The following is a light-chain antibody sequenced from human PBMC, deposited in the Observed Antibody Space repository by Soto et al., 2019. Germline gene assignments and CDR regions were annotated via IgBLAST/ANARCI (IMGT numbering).Light chain of an antibody. Sequence: DIQLTQSPSFLSASVGDSVTITCRASQGISTYLAWYQQRPGEPPELLIYGASTLRSGVASRFSGSGSGTEFTLTISSLQPEDFATYFCQQLNSFPPLFTFGPGTTVDIK. CDR3: QQLNSFPPLFT. CDR2: GAS. CDR1: QGISTY. V-gene: IGKV1-9*01. J-gene: IGKJ3*01.